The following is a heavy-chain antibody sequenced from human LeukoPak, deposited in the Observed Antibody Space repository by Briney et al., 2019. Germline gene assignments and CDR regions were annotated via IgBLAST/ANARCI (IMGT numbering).Heavy chain of an antibody. Sequence: GGSLRLSCAASGFTFSSYSMSWVRQPPGKGLEWVSAISASGGTTYSADSVKGRFTISRDNSKSTLYLQMSSLRAEDTAVYYCARDFPFDIWGQGTMVTVSS. V-gene: IGHV3-23*01. CDR2: ISASGGTT. CDR3: ARDFPFDI. CDR1: GFTFSSYS. J-gene: IGHJ3*02.